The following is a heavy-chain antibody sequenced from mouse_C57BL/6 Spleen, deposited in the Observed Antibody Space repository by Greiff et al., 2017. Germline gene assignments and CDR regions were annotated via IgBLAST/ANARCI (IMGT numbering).Heavy chain of an antibody. CDR3: ARGGYSNYYAMDY. CDR1: GFTFSDYY. J-gene: IGHJ4*01. CDR2: INYDGSST. D-gene: IGHD2-5*01. Sequence: DVKLVESEGGLVQPGSSMKLSCTASGFTFSDYYMAWVRQVPEKGLEWVANINYDGSSTYYLDSLKSRFIISRDNAKNILYLQMSSLKSEDTATYYCARGGYSNYYAMDYWGQGTSVTVSS. V-gene: IGHV5-16*01.